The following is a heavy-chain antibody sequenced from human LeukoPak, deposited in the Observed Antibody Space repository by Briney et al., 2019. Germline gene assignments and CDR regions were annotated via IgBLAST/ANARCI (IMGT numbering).Heavy chain of an antibody. CDR2: IKEDGTEE. D-gene: IGHD6-19*01. CDR1: EFTFSSSW. V-gene: IGHV3-7*05. CDR3: ARWNSGWEFDY. Sequence: GGSLRLSCAASEFTFSSSWMTWVRQAPGKGLEWVAHIKEDGTEEYYVDSVKGRFTISRDNAKSSLSLQMNSLRAEDTAVYYCARWNSGWEFDYWGQGTLVSVSS. J-gene: IGHJ4*02.